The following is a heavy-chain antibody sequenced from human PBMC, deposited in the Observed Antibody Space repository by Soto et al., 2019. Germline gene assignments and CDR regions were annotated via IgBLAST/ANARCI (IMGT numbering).Heavy chain of an antibody. D-gene: IGHD2-15*01. Sequence: QAPGQGLEWMGWISAYNGNTNYAQKLQGRVTMTTDTSTSTAYMELRSLRSDDTAVYYCARDARYCGGGSCFDPWGQGTLVTVSS. CDR2: ISAYNGNT. CDR3: ARDARYCGGGSCFDP. V-gene: IGHV1-18*01. J-gene: IGHJ5*02.